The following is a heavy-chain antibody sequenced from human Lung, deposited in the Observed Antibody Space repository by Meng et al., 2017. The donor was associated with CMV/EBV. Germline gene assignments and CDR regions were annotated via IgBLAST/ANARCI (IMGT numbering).Heavy chain of an antibody. D-gene: IGHD1-1*01. J-gene: IGHJ4*02. Sequence: QLVVVGGNSVKPGVSLRLSCGGSGFTFSNAWMSWVRQAPGKGLEWVGRIKSKTDGETADYNAPVKGRFTISRDDSKNTLYLQMNSLKTEDTAIYYCIWNDLGDYWGQGTLVTVSS. CDR1: GFTFSNAW. CDR2: IKSKTDGETA. V-gene: IGHV3-15*01. CDR3: IWNDLGDY.